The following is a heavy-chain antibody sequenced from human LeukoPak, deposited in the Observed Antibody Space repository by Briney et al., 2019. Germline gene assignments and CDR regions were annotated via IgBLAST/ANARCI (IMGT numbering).Heavy chain of an antibody. Sequence: GASVKVSCKASGYTFSSHGISWVRQAPGQGLEWMGWISAYNGNTNYAQKFQGRVTITTDTSTSTAYMELRSLRSDDTAVYYCARRASSTSFLDAFDIWGQGTMVTVSS. CDR2: ISAYNGNT. V-gene: IGHV1-18*01. J-gene: IGHJ3*02. CDR1: GYTFSSHG. CDR3: ARRASSTSFLDAFDI. D-gene: IGHD2-2*01.